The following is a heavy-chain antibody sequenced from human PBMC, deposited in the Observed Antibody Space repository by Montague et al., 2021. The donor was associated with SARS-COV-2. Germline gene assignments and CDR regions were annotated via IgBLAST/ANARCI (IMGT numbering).Heavy chain of an antibody. CDR3: ARGQEEVNMVLVVLGFYYYMDV. D-gene: IGHD3-22*01. V-gene: IGHV4-34*01. Sequence: SETLSLTCAVSGGSFSGFYWSWVRQSPAQGLEWIGEINQSGSSNYNQTLKSRVTILVDTSKNQFSLKLTSVAAADTAVYYCARGQEEVNMVLVVLGFYYYMDVWGKGTTVTVSS. J-gene: IGHJ6*03. CDR1: GGSFSGFY. CDR2: INQSGSS.